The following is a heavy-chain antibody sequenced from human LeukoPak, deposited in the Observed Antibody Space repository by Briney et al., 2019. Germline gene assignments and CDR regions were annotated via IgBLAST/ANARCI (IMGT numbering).Heavy chain of an antibody. J-gene: IGHJ2*01. D-gene: IGHD1-26*01. CDR2: IYSGGST. CDR1: GFTVSSNY. CDR3: AKKSPQESPVGPYWYLAL. V-gene: IGHV3-53*01. Sequence: GGSLRLSCAASGFTVSSNYMSWVRQAPGKGLEWVSVIYSGGSTYYADSVKGRFSISRDNSKDTLYLQMNSLRAEDTAVYFCAKKSPQESPVGPYWYLALWGRGTLVTVSS.